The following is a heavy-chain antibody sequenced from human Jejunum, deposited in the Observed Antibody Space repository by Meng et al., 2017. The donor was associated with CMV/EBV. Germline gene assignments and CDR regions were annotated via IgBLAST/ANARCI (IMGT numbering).Heavy chain of an antibody. CDR1: GYTFTNYG. V-gene: IGHV1-18*01. J-gene: IGHJ4*02. Sequence: QAQWVQSGGEVKKPGASVKVSCKASGYTFTNYGITWVRQALGQGLEWMGWISAYNGNTNYAQTLQGRLTMTTDTSTSTAYMELRSLRSDDTAVYYCARVEVGITSGDYWGQGTLVTVSS. CDR3: ARVEVGITSGDY. CDR2: ISAYNGNT. D-gene: IGHD1-26*01.